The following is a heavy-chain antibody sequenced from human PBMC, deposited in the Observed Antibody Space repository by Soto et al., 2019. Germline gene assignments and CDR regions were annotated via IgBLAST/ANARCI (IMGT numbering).Heavy chain of an antibody. CDR3: ARVLRRWVAATNDWFDP. Sequence: PSETLSLTCTVSGGSISSGDYYWSWIRQPPGKGLEWIGYIYYSGSTYYNPSLKSRVTISVDTSKNQFSLKLSSVTAADTAVYNCARVLRRWVAATNDWFDPWGQGTLVTVSS. J-gene: IGHJ5*02. V-gene: IGHV4-30-4*01. D-gene: IGHD2-15*01. CDR1: GGSISSGDYY. CDR2: IYYSGST.